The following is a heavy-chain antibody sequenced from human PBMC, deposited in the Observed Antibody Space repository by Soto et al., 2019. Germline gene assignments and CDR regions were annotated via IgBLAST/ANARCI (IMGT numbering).Heavy chain of an antibody. Sequence: SETLSLTCTVSGGSVSSGSYYWSWIRQPPGKGLEWIGYIYYSGSTNYNPSLKSRVTISVDTSKNQFSLKLSSVTAADTAVYYCARGGEQWLVAEYFQHWGQGTLVTVSS. D-gene: IGHD6-19*01. CDR3: ARGGEQWLVAEYFQH. J-gene: IGHJ1*01. CDR1: GGSVSSGSYY. CDR2: IYYSGST. V-gene: IGHV4-61*01.